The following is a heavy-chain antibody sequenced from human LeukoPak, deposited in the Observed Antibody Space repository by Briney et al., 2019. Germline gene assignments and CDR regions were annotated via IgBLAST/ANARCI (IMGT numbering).Heavy chain of an antibody. CDR3: TKGYSGYDYAFDI. CDR2: ISNDGSKK. CDR1: GFTLSSALG. V-gene: IGHV3-30*18. J-gene: IGHJ3*02. D-gene: IGHD5-12*01. Sequence: GGSLRLSCTASGFTLSSALGIHWVRLVPGKGLEWVAVISNDGSKKYYADSVKGRFTISRDNSKNTVYLEMNSLRDDDTAVYYCTKGYSGYDYAFDIWGQGTMVTVSS.